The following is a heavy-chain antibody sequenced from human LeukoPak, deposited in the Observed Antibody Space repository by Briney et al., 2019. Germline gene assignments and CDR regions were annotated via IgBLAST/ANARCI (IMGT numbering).Heavy chain of an antibody. CDR3: ARLICGGDCYSFQDQYYFDY. CDR2: ISYDGSNK. V-gene: IGHV3-30*04. CDR1: GFTFSSYA. Sequence: PGRSLRLSCAASGFTFSSYAMHWVRQAPGKGLEWVAVISYDGSNKYYTDSVKGRFTISRDNSKNTLYLQMNSLRAEDTAVYYCARLICGGDCYSFQDQYYFDYWGQGTLVTVSS. D-gene: IGHD2-21*02. J-gene: IGHJ4*02.